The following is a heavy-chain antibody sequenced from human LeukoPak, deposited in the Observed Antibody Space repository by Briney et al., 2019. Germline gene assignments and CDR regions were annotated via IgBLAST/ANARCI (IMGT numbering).Heavy chain of an antibody. Sequence: GGSLRLSCAASGFTFSDYYMTWTRRAPGKGLEWVSDISSSGSTIYFADSVKGRFTVSRDNAKRSLYLQMTRLRAEDTAVYYCARGWVTNLRRFDYWRQGALVTVSS. V-gene: IGHV3-11*04. CDR1: GFTFSDYY. CDR3: ARGWVTNLRRFDY. CDR2: ISSSGSTI. D-gene: IGHD4-17*01. J-gene: IGHJ4*02.